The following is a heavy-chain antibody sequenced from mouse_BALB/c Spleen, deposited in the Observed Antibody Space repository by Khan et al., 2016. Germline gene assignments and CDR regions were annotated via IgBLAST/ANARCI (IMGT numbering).Heavy chain of an antibody. J-gene: IGHJ3*01. Sequence: EVKLEESGGGLVQPGGSMKLSCVASGFTFSNYWMNWVRQSPEKGLEWVAEIRLKSNNYATHYSESVKGRFTISRDDSKSSVYLQMNNLRAEDTDIYYCTRRDWDLFACWGQGTLVTVSA. CDR3: TRRDWDLFAC. CDR2: IRLKSNNYAT. V-gene: IGHV6-6*02. CDR1: GFTFSNYW. D-gene: IGHD4-1*01.